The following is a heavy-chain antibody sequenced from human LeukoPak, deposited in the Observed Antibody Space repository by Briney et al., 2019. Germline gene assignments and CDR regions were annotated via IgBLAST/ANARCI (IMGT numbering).Heavy chain of an antibody. J-gene: IGHJ6*03. CDR3: ARDRHIVLMVYAIVFKDDYYMDV. Sequence: PGGSLRLSCAASGFTFSSYSMNWVRQAPGKGLEWVSSISSSSSYIYYADSVKGRFTISRDNAKNSLYLQMNSLRAEDTAVYYCARDRHIVLMVYAIVFKDDYYMDVWGKGTTVTVSS. CDR1: GFTFSSYS. CDR2: ISSSSSYI. D-gene: IGHD2-8*01. V-gene: IGHV3-21*01.